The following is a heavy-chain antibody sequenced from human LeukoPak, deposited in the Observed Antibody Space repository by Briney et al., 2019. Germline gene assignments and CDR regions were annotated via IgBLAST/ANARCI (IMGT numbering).Heavy chain of an antibody. CDR3: AKDWAAAANDC. Sequence: GGSLRLSCAASGFTVSSNYMSWVRQAPGKGLEWVSTITGSGSNTYYADSVKGRFTISRDNSKNTLYLQMNDLRAEDTALYYCAKDWAAAANDCWGQGTLVTVSS. CDR2: ITGSGSNT. J-gene: IGHJ4*02. V-gene: IGHV3-23*01. CDR1: GFTVSSNY. D-gene: IGHD6-13*01.